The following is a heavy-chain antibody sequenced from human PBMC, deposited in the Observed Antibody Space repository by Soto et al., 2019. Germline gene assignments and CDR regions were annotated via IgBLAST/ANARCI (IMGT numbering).Heavy chain of an antibody. CDR1: GGSISRSTYY. CDR2: IYYSGST. CDR3: ARQVPAAIRLGWFDP. V-gene: IGHV4-39*01. D-gene: IGHD2-2*02. J-gene: IGHJ5*02. Sequence: LSLTCTVSGGSISRSTYYWGWIRQPPGKGLEWIGSIYYSGSTYYRPSLKSRVTISVDTSKNQFSLKLSSVTAADTAVYYCARQVPAAIRLGWFDPWGQGTLVTVSS.